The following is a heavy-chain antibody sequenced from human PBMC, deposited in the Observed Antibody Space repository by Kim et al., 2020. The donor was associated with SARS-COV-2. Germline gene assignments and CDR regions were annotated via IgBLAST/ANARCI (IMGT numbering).Heavy chain of an antibody. CDR2: IYSGGSST. Sequence: GGSLRLSCAASGFTFSSYAMSWVRQAPGKGLEWVSVIYSGGSSTYYADSVKGRFTISRDNSKNTLYLQMNSLRAEDTAVYYCAKDLARAGRGYYGMDVWGQGTTVTVSS. V-gene: IGHV3-23*03. CDR1: GFTFSSYA. J-gene: IGHJ6*02. CDR3: AKDLARAGRGYYGMDV. D-gene: IGHD1-26*01.